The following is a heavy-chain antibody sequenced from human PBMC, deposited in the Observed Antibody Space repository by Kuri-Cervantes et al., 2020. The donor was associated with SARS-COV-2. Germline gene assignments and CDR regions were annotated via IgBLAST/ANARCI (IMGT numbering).Heavy chain of an antibody. CDR1: GFTFSSYA. CDR2: IYSGGSST. V-gene: IGHV3-23*03. D-gene: IGHD6-19*01. CDR3: AKDIAVAGHFDY. J-gene: IGHJ4*02. Sequence: GESLKISCAASGFTFSSYAMSWVRQAPGKGLEWVSVIYSGGSSTYYADSLKGRFTISRVNSKNTLYLQMNSLRAEDTAVYYCAKDIAVAGHFDYWGQGTLVTVSS.